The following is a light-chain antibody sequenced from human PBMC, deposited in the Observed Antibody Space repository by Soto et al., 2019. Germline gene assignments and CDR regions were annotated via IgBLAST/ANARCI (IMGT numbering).Light chain of an antibody. CDR1: QGISNY. CDR2: AAS. CDR3: QKYNSAPWT. V-gene: IGKV1-27*01. J-gene: IGKJ1*01. Sequence: DIQMTQSTSSLSASVGDSVTITCRASQGISNYLAWYQQKPGKVPKLLIYAASTLQSGVPSRFSGSGSGTDSTLTISSLQPEAVATFYYQKYNSAPWTFGQGTKVE.